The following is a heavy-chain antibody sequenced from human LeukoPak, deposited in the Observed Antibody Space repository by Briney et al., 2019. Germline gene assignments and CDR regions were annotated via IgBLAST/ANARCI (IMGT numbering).Heavy chain of an antibody. CDR2: ISGYKANT. Sequence: ASVKVSCKGSGYSFNKFGISWVRQAPGQGLEWMGWISGYKANTDSAQKFQDRVTMTTDNSVTTAYLELRSLRSDDTAVYFCVRVGSAYGDPLEFDFWGQGTLVTVSS. J-gene: IGHJ4*02. V-gene: IGHV1-18*01. D-gene: IGHD4-17*01. CDR1: GYSFNKFG. CDR3: VRVGSAYGDPLEFDF.